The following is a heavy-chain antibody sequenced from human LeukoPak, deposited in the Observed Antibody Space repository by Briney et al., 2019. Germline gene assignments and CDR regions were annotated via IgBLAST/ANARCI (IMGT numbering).Heavy chain of an antibody. J-gene: IGHJ4*02. CDR3: AGLLTTVTADDY. Sequence: ASVKVSCKASGYTFTSYDINWVRQATGQGLEWMGWMNPNSGNTGYAQKFQGRVTMTRNTSISTAYMELSSLRSEDTAVYYCAGLLTTVTADDYWGQGTLVTVSS. V-gene: IGHV1-8*01. CDR1: GYTFTSYD. D-gene: IGHD4-17*01. CDR2: MNPNSGNT.